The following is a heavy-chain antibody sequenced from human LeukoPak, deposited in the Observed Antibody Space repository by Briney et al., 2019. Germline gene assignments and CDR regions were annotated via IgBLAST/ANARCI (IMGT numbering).Heavy chain of an antibody. J-gene: IGHJ4*02. V-gene: IGHV3-23*01. D-gene: IGHD4-23*01. CDR3: AKDGGHYGGHYFDY. Sequence: GGSLRLSCAASGLSFSRYSMNWVRQAPGNGLEWVSTLSDSGGRPHYADSVKGRFTISRDNSKNTLYLQMNSLRAEDTAVYYCAKDGGHYGGHYFDYWGQGTLVTVSS. CDR1: GLSFSRYS. CDR2: LSDSGGRP.